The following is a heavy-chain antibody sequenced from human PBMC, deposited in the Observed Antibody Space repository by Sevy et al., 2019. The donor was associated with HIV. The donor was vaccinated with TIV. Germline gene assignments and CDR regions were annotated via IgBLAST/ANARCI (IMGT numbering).Heavy chain of an antibody. CDR3: AREGIAAAGDTCDI. CDR1: GYTFTIYG. Sequence: ASVKVSCKASGYTFTIYGISWVRQAPGQGLEWMGWISGYNGNTHYVHKLQGRVTMTTDTSTSTAYMELRSLRSDDTAVYYCAREGIAAAGDTCDIWGQGTMVTVSS. V-gene: IGHV1-18*01. D-gene: IGHD6-13*01. CDR2: ISGYNGNT. J-gene: IGHJ3*02.